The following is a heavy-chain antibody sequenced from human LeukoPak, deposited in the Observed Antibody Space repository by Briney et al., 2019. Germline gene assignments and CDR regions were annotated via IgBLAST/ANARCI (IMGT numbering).Heavy chain of an antibody. CDR3: ARDGVTVTSVPMDV. Sequence: GGSLRLSCAASGFTFSNAWMSWVRQAPGKGLEWVANIKRDGSEKYYVDSVKGRFTISRDNAKNSLYLQMNSLRAEDTAVYYCARDGVTVTSVPMDVWGKGTTVTVSS. J-gene: IGHJ6*03. D-gene: IGHD4-17*01. CDR1: GFTFSNAW. V-gene: IGHV3-7*01. CDR2: IKRDGSEK.